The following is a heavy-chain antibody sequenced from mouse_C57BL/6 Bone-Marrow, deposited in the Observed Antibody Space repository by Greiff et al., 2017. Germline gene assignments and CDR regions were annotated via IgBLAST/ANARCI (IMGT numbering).Heavy chain of an antibody. J-gene: IGHJ3*01. V-gene: IGHV1-69*01. CDR3: AREGDGYAAWFAY. D-gene: IGHD2-2*01. CDR1: GYTFTSYW. CDR2: IDPSDSYT. Sequence: QVQLQQPGAELVMPGASVKLSCKASGYTFTSYWMHWVKQRPGQGLEWIGEIDPSDSYTNYNQKFKGKSTLTVDQSSSTAYMQLSSLTSEDSAVYYCAREGDGYAAWFAYWGQGTLVTVSA.